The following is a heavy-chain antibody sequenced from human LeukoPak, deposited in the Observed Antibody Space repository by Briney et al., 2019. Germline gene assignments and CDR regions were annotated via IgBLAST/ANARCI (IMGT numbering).Heavy chain of an antibody. CDR1: GYTFTSYG. J-gene: IGHJ4*02. V-gene: IGHV1-18*01. Sequence: ASVKVSCKASGYTFTSYGISWVRQAPGQGLEWMGWISAYNGNTDYAQKLQGRVTMTTDTSTSTAYMELRSLRSDDTAVYYCARESTGPQAINWGLVHDYWGQGTLVTVSS. CDR3: ARESTGPQAINWGLVHDY. D-gene: IGHD7-27*01. CDR2: ISAYNGNT.